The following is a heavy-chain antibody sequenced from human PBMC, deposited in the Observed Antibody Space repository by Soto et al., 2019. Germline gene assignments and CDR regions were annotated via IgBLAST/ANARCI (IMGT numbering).Heavy chain of an antibody. V-gene: IGHV4-59*08. J-gene: IGHJ4*02. CDR1: GGSISSYY. Sequence: SETLSLTCTVSGGSISSYYWSWIRQPPGKGLEWIGYIYYSGSTNYNPSLKSRVTISVDTSKNQFSLKLSSVTAADTAVYYCASWAPIVTGRPNIFDYWAQGTLVTVSS. D-gene: IGHD3-16*01. CDR3: ASWAPIVTGRPNIFDY. CDR2: IYYSGST.